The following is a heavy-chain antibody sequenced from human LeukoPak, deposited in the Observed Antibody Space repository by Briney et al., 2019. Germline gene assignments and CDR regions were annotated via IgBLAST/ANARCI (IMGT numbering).Heavy chain of an antibody. Sequence: SETLSLTCTVSGGSISSYYWSWIRQPPGRGLEWIGYIYYSGSTNYNPSLKSRVTISVDTSKNQFSLKLSSVTAADTAVYYCARDHGLDAFDIWGQGTMVTVSS. CDR2: IYYSGST. CDR1: GGSISSYY. D-gene: IGHD3/OR15-3a*01. V-gene: IGHV4-59*01. J-gene: IGHJ3*02. CDR3: ARDHGLDAFDI.